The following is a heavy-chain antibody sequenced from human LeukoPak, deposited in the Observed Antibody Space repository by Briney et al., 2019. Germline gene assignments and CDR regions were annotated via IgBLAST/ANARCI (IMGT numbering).Heavy chain of an antibody. D-gene: IGHD1-26*01. CDR1: GFTFSSYE. V-gene: IGHV3-48*03. CDR2: ISSSGTTT. CDR3: TRDEEGASREFDY. Sequence: GGSLRLSCAASGFTFSSYEMNWVRQAPGKGPEWVSYISSSGTTTFYADSVKGRFTISRDNAKNSLYLQMNSLRVEDTAVYYCTRDEEGASREFDYWGQGALVTVSS. J-gene: IGHJ4*02.